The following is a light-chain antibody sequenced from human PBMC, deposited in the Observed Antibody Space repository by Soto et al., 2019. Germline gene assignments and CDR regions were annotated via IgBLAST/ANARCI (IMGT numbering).Light chain of an antibody. J-gene: IGLJ2*01. CDR3: RSHDSSLSGMV. Sequence: QSVLTQPPSVSGAPGQRVTISCTGSSSNIGAGYDVHWYQQLPGTAPKLLIYGNSNRPSGVPDRFSGSKSGTSASLAITGLQAEDDADYFCRSHDSSLSGMVFGGGTKVTVL. CDR2: GNS. CDR1: SSNIGAGYD. V-gene: IGLV1-40*01.